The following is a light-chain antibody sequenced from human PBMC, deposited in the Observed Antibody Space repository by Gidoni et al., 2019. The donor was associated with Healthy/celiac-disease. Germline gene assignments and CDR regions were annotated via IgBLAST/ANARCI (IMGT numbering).Light chain of an antibody. J-gene: IGKJ1*01. CDR3: QQYGSSRWT. CDR1: QSVSSSY. CDR2: GAS. V-gene: IGKV3-20*01. Sequence: EIVLPQSPGTLSLSPGERATLSCRASQSVSSSYLAWYQQKPGQAPRLLIYGASSRATGIPDRFSGSGSGTDFTLTISRLESEDFAVYYCQQYGSSRWTFXXXTKVEIK.